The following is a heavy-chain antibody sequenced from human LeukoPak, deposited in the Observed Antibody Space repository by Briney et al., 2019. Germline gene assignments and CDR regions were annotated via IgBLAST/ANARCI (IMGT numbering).Heavy chain of an antibody. J-gene: IGHJ4*02. Sequence: SETLSLTCAVSGGSIRTTGHFWGWIRQPPGKGLEWIGSIRYSGTTYCNPALKSRVSISVDTSKNQFSLKMNSVTAADTALYYCARSQWLTPLDYWGPGTLVTVSS. CDR2: IRYSGTT. V-gene: IGHV4-39*01. CDR3: ARSQWLTPLDY. D-gene: IGHD6-19*01. CDR1: GGSIRTTGHF.